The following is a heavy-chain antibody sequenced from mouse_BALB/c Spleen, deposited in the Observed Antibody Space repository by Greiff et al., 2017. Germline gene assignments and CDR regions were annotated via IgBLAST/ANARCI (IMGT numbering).Heavy chain of an antibody. D-gene: IGHD1-2*01. CDR1: GFTFSSFG. J-gene: IGHJ3*01. V-gene: IGHV5-17*02. CDR2: ISSGSSTI. CDR3: ARVLRPSAY. Sequence: EVMLVESGGGLVQPGGSRKLSCAASGFTFSSFGMHWVRQAPEKGLEWVAYISSGSSTIYYADTVKGRFTISRDNPKNTLFLQMTSLRSEDTAMYYCARVLRPSAYWGQGTLVTVSA.